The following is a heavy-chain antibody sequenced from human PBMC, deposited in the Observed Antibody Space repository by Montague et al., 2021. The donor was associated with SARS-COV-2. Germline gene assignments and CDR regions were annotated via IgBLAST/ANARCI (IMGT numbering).Heavy chain of an antibody. J-gene: IGHJ3*02. CDR1: GGSISSGGYY. D-gene: IGHD4/OR15-4a*01. Sequence: TLSLTCTVSGGSISSGGYYWSWIRQPPGKGLEWIGYIYYSGSTYYNPSLKSRVTISVDTSKNQFSLKLTSVTAADTAVYFCAREGAVGGARRTFDIWGQGTRVTVSS. CDR2: IYYSGST. CDR3: AREGAVGGARRTFDI. V-gene: IGHV4-31*03.